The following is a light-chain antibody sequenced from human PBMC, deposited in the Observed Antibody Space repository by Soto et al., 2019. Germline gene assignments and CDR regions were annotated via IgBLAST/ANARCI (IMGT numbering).Light chain of an antibody. V-gene: IGLV2-14*03. CDR3: SSYTSSSTLYV. J-gene: IGLJ1*01. Sequence: QSALTQPASVSGSPGQSITISCTGTSSDVGGYNYVSWYQHHPGKAPKLMIYDVSSRPSGVSNRFSGSKSGNTASLTISGIQAEDEADYYFSSYTSSSTLYVFGTGTKVTV. CDR1: SSDVGGYNY. CDR2: DVS.